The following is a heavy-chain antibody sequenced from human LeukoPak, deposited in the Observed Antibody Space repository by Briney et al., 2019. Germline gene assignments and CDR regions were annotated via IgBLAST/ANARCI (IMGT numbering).Heavy chain of an antibody. CDR3: ARAAPAGTYDFWSGYLEDGMDV. CDR1: GGSISSYY. CDR2: IYYSGST. J-gene: IGHJ6*02. V-gene: IGHV4-59*01. Sequence: PSETLSLTCTVSGGSISSYYWSWIRQPPGKGLEWIGYIYYSGSTNYNPSLKSRVTISVDTSKNQFSLKLSSVTAADTAVYYCARAAPAGTYDFWSGYLEDGMDVWGQGTTVTVSS. D-gene: IGHD3-3*01.